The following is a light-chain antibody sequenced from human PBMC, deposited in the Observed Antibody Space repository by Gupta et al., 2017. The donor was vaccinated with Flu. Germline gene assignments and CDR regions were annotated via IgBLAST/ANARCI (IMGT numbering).Light chain of an antibody. CDR2: TDN. CDR1: CSNNVSNT. CDR3: ASWDDNLNGGV. Sequence: SCSNNVSNTVNWYQQFPETAPKLLIYTDNQRPSGVPDRFSGSKSDTSASLAISGLQSEDEADYYCASWDDNLNGGVFGGGTKLTVL. V-gene: IGLV1-44*01. J-gene: IGLJ3*02.